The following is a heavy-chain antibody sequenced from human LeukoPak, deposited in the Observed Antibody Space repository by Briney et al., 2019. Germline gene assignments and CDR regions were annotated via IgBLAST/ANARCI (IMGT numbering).Heavy chain of an antibody. V-gene: IGHV1-18*01. D-gene: IGHD1-1*01. CDR1: GYTFTNYG. CDR2: ISAYNGNT. CDR3: ARGPVLYYYYYMDV. Sequence: GASVKVSCKTSGYTFTNYGISWVRQAPGQGLEWMGWISAYNGNTNYAQKLQGRVTMTTDTSTSTAYTELRSLRSDDTAVYYCARGPVLYYYYYMDVWGKGTTVTVSS. J-gene: IGHJ6*03.